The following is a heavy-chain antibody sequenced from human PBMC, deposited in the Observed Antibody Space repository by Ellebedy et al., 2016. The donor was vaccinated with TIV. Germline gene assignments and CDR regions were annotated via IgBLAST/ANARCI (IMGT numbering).Heavy chain of an antibody. V-gene: IGHV3-33*08. CDR1: GFTFNTYV. J-gene: IGHJ4*02. Sequence: LSLTCEASGFTFNTYVMHWVRQAPGKGLEWVAGIWYDGSQEHYADSVKGRFTISRDNSKNTVSLQMSSLRGDDTAIYYRARDSAITGRTSLDYWGQGTLVIVSS. D-gene: IGHD1-20*01. CDR2: IWYDGSQE. CDR3: ARDSAITGRTSLDY.